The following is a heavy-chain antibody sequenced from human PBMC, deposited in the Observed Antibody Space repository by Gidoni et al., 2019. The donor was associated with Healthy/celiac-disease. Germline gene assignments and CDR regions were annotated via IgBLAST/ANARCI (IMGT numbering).Heavy chain of an antibody. Sequence: EVRLVESGGVLVQPGGSLRLSCAASGFTFSSYDMHWVRQATGKGLEWVSAIGTAGDPYYPGSVKGRFTISRENAKNSLYLQMNSLRAGDTAVYYCARAGGSSGWYFMDVWGQGTTVTVSS. V-gene: IGHV3-13*05. CDR1: GFTFSSYD. J-gene: IGHJ6*02. D-gene: IGHD6-19*01. CDR2: IGTAGDP. CDR3: ARAGGSSGWYFMDV.